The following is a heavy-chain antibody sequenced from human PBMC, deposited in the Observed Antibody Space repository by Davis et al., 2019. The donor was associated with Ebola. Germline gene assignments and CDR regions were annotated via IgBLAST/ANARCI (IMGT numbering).Heavy chain of an antibody. V-gene: IGHV3-30-3*01. Sequence: GESLKISCAASGFTFSSYAMHWVRQAPGKGLEWVAVISYDGSNKYYADSVKGRFTISRDNSKNTLYLQMNSLRAEDTAVYYCARDPEGWFDPWGQGTLVTVSS. CDR2: ISYDGSNK. CDR1: GFTFSSYA. J-gene: IGHJ5*02. CDR3: ARDPEGWFDP.